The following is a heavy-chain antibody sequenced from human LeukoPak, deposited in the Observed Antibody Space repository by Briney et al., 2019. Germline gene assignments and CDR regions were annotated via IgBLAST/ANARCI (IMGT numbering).Heavy chain of an antibody. D-gene: IGHD4-17*01. J-gene: IGHJ4*02. Sequence: GGSLRLSCAASGFTFSSYNMNWVRQAPGKGLEWVSYISSSGSTIYYADSVKGRFTISRDNAKNSLYLQMNSLRAEDTAVYYCARRHDYGDYEMDYWGQGTLVTVSS. CDR2: ISSSGSTI. CDR3: ARRHDYGDYEMDY. CDR1: GFTFSSYN. V-gene: IGHV3-48*04.